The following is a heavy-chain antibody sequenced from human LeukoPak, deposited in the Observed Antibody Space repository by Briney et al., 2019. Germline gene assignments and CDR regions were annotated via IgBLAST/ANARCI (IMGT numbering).Heavy chain of an antibody. CDR2: IYYSGST. J-gene: IGHJ4*02. CDR3: AREIVGATIIDY. V-gene: IGHV4-31*03. D-gene: IGHD1-26*01. CDR1: GGSISSGGYY. Sequence: PSETLSLTCTVSGGSISSGGYYWSWIRQHPGKGLEWIGYIYYSGSTYYNPSLKSRVTMSVDTSKNQFSLKLSSVTAADTAVYYCAREIVGATIIDYWGQGTLVTVSS.